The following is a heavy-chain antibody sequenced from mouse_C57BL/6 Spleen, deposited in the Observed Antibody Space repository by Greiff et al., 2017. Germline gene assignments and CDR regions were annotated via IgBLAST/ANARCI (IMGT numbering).Heavy chain of an antibody. Sequence: EVKLVESEGGLVQPGSSMKLSCTASGFTFSDYYMAWVRQVPEKGLEWVANINYDGSSTYYLDSLKSRFIISRDNAKNILYLQMSSLKSEDTATYYCARELRMSAMDYWGQGTSVTVSS. J-gene: IGHJ4*01. CDR2: INYDGSST. CDR1: GFTFSDYY. D-gene: IGHD1-1*01. V-gene: IGHV5-16*01. CDR3: ARELRMSAMDY.